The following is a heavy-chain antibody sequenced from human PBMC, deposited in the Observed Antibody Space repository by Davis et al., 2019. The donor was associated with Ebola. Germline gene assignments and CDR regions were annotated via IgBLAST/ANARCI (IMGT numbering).Heavy chain of an antibody. J-gene: IGHJ5*02. CDR2: IYDSGTP. CDR1: NYSFSSGYH. Sequence: SETLSLTCTVSNYSFSSGYHWGWIRQPPGKGLEWIGNIYDSGTPDYNPSLKSRATISRDTSRNQFSLELSSVTAADTAVYYCARLNSWGYSWFDPWGQGTLVTVSS. CDR3: ARLNSWGYSWFDP. D-gene: IGHD3-16*01. V-gene: IGHV4-38-2*02.